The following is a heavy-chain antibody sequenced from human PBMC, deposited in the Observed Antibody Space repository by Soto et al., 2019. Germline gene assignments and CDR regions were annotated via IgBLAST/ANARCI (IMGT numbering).Heavy chain of an antibody. J-gene: IGHJ4*02. CDR2: IYYSGST. D-gene: IGHD4-4*01. Sequence: PSETLSLTCSLSDGSIDNYYWSWIRQPPGKGLEWIGYIYYSGSTNYNPSLKSRVTISLDTSNNLFSLKLTSVTAADTAVYYCARVRRDVYSPRPDYFDYWAQGTLVTVSS. CDR3: ARVRRDVYSPRPDYFDY. CDR1: DGSIDNYY. V-gene: IGHV4-59*01.